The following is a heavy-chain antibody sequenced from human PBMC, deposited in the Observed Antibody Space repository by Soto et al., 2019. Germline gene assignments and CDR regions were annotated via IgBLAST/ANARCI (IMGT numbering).Heavy chain of an antibody. Sequence: VKVSCKASGGTFSSYAISWVRQAPGQGLQWMGGIIPIFGTANYAQKFQGRVTITADEYTSTAYMELSGLRSEDTDVYCFARSGYYYDPGAMTKKIGYYCYGMDVWGQGTTVTVSS. D-gene: IGHD3-22*01. J-gene: IGHJ6*02. CDR3: ARSGYYYDPGAMTKKIGYYCYGMDV. CDR2: IIPIFGTA. CDR1: GGTFSSYA. V-gene: IGHV1-69*13.